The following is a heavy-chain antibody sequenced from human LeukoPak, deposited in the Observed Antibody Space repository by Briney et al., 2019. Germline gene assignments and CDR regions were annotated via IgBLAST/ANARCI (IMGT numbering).Heavy chain of an antibody. J-gene: IGHJ3*02. CDR3: ARVDCSGGSCYTAFDI. CDR2: MNPNSGNT. V-gene: IGHV1-8*03. CDR1: GYTFTSYD. Sequence: ASVKVSCKASGYTFTSYDINWVRQATGQGLEWMGWMNPNSGNTGYAQKFQGRVTITRNTSISTAYMELSSVTAADTAVYYCARVDCSGGSCYTAFDIWGQGTMVTVSS. D-gene: IGHD2-15*01.